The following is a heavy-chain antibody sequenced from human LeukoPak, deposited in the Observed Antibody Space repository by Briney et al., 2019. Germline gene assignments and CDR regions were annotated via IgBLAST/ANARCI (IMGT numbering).Heavy chain of an antibody. Sequence: GGSLRLSCAASGFTFSSYAMSWVRQAPGKGLECVSAISGSGHRTYYADSVKGRFTISRDNSKNTLYLQMNSLTAEDTAVYYCARVSGTIQIWPQPFGDGMGVWGQGTTVTVSS. V-gene: IGHV3-23*01. D-gene: IGHD5-18*01. CDR3: ARVSGTIQIWPQPFGDGMGV. CDR1: GFTFSSYA. CDR2: ISGSGHRT. J-gene: IGHJ6*02.